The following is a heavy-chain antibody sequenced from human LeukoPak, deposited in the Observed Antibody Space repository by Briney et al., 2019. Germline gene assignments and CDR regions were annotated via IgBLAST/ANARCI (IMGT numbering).Heavy chain of an antibody. Sequence: SETLSLTCTVSGGSISSYYWSWIRHPPGKGLELIGYIYYSGSTNYNPSLKSRVTISGNASKNQFSLKLSSVTAADTAVYYCAREVDGYNYYFDYWGQGTLVTVSS. J-gene: IGHJ4*02. CDR3: AREVDGYNYYFDY. CDR1: GGSISSYY. CDR2: IYYSGST. V-gene: IGHV4-59*01. D-gene: IGHD5-24*01.